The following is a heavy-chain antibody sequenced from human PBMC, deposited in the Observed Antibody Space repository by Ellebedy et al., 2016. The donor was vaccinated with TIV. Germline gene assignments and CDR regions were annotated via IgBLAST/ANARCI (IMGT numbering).Heavy chain of an antibody. D-gene: IGHD3-3*01. Sequence: GGSLRLSCAASGFTFSSYSMNWVRQAPGKGLEWVSYISSSSTIYYADSVKGRFTISRDNAKNSLYLQMNSLRDEDTAVYYCAREDGEWLGYFDLWGRGTLVTVSS. CDR1: GFTFSSYS. CDR2: ISSSSTI. CDR3: AREDGEWLGYFDL. J-gene: IGHJ2*01. V-gene: IGHV3-48*02.